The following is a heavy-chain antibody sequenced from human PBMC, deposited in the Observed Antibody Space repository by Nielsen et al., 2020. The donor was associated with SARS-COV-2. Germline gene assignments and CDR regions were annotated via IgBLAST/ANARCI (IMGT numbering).Heavy chain of an antibody. J-gene: IGHJ6*02. CDR2: IYYSGST. D-gene: IGHD3-16*01. Sequence: SETLSLTCTVSGGSISSGGYYWSWIRQHPGKGLEWIGYIYYSGSTYYNPSLKSRVTISVDTSKNQFSLKLSSVTAADTAVYYCARVLRGSYYGMDVWGQGTTVTVSS. V-gene: IGHV4-31*03. CDR1: GGSISSGGYY. CDR3: ARVLRGSYYGMDV.